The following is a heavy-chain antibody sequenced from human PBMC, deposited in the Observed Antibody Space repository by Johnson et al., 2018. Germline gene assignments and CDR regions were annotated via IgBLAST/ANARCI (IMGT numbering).Heavy chain of an antibody. CDR3: ARFLGDYSNYYYYGMDG. J-gene: IGHJ6*02. V-gene: IGHV1-69*01. CDR1: GYTFTRYY. Sequence: QVQLVQSGAEVKKPGASVKVSCKASGYTFTRYYMHWVRQAPGQGLEWMGGIIPIFGTANYAQKFQGRVTITADESTSTASMELSSLGSEDTAGYYCARFLGDYSNYYYYGMDGWGQGTTVTVSS. CDR2: IIPIFGTA. D-gene: IGHD4-11*01.